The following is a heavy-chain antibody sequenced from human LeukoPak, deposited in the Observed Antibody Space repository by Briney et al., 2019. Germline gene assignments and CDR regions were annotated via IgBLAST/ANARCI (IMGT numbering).Heavy chain of an antibody. D-gene: IGHD6-19*01. CDR2: INPNSGGT. J-gene: IGHJ4*02. Sequence: ASVKVSCKASGYTFTGYYMHWVRQAPGQGLEWMGWINPNSGGTNSAQRFQGRVTMTRDTSISSAYMELSRLRSDDTAVYYCARVGSDSSGWRRFDYWGQGTLVTVSS. CDR1: GYTFTGYY. CDR3: ARVGSDSSGWRRFDY. V-gene: IGHV1-2*02.